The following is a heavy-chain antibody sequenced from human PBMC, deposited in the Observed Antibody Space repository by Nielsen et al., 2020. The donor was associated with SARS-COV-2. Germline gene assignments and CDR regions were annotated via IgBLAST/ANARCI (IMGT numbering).Heavy chain of an antibody. CDR2: IYSGGST. CDR1: GFTVSNNY. CDR3: ARSGHYYYYMDV. V-gene: IGHV3-53*01. Sequence: GESLKISCAASGFTVSNNYMSWVRQAPGKGLEWVSVIYSGGSTYYADSVKGRFTISRENAKNSLYLQMNSLRAGDTAVYYCARSGHYYYYMDVWGKGTTVTVSS. J-gene: IGHJ6*03. D-gene: IGHD6-25*01.